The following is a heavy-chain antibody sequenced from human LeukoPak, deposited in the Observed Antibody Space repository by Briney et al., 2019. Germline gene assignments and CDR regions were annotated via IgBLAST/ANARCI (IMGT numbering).Heavy chain of an antibody. CDR3: ARVGTDDSSGYGLDY. CDR1: GGSISTSSYY. D-gene: IGHD3-22*01. CDR2: IYYSGST. V-gene: IGHV4-39*07. Sequence: SETLSLTCTVSGGSISTSSYYWGWIRQPPGKGLEWIGSIYYSGSTYYNPSLKSRVTTSVDTSKNQFSLKLSSVTAADTAVYYCARVGTDDSSGYGLDYWGQGTLVTVSS. J-gene: IGHJ4*02.